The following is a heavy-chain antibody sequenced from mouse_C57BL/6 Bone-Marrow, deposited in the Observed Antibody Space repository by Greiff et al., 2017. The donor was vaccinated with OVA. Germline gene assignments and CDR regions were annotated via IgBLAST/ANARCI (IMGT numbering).Heavy chain of an antibody. Sequence: DVQLVESGGGLVKPGGSLKLSCAASGFTFSSYAMSWVRQTPEKRLEWVATISDGGSYTYYPDNVKGRFTISRDNAENNLYLQMSHLKSEDTAMYYCARDTTTVVADAMDYWGQGTSVTVSS. J-gene: IGHJ4*01. D-gene: IGHD1-1*01. CDR3: ARDTTTVVADAMDY. CDR2: ISDGGSYT. CDR1: GFTFSSYA. V-gene: IGHV5-4*01.